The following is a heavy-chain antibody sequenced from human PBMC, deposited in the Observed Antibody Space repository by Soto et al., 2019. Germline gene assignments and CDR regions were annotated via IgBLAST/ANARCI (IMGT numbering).Heavy chain of an antibody. D-gene: IGHD3-10*01. CDR2: INHSGST. Sequence: SETLSLTCAVYGGSFSGYYWSWIRQPPGKGLEWIGEINHSGSTNYNPSLKSRVTISVDTSKNQFSLKLSSVTAADTVVYYCARARITMVRGVTKFDYWGQGTLVTVSS. CDR3: ARARITMVRGVTKFDY. J-gene: IGHJ4*02. CDR1: GGSFSGYY. V-gene: IGHV4-34*01.